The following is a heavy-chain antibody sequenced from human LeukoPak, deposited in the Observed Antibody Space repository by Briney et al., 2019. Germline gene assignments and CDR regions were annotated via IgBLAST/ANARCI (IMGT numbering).Heavy chain of an antibody. Sequence: GGSLRLSCASSGFTHRSNWMHWVRQARGKGLEGVGHVLPDGSAKIYADSVKGRFTISRDNGKDAVYLQMNSLRVEGTAVYYCARDFFGWSSLGRWGQGTLATV. V-gene: IGHV3-7*01. D-gene: IGHD6-19*01. CDR1: GFTHRSNW. CDR3: ARDFFGWSSLGR. CDR2: VLPDGSAK. J-gene: IGHJ1*01.